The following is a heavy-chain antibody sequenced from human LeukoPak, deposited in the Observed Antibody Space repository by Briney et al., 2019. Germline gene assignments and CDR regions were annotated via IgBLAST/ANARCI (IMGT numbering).Heavy chain of an antibody. CDR2: INPNSGGT. CDR1: GYTFTGYY. V-gene: IGHV1-2*02. J-gene: IGHJ4*02. Sequence: GASVKVSCKASGYTFTGYYMHWVRQAPGQGLEWMGWINPNSGGTNYAQKFQGRVTMTRDTSISTAYMELSRLRSDDTAVYYCARVKGDVLLWFGELPQTQYYFDYWGQGTLVTVSS. D-gene: IGHD3-10*01. CDR3: ARVKGDVLLWFGELPQTQYYFDY.